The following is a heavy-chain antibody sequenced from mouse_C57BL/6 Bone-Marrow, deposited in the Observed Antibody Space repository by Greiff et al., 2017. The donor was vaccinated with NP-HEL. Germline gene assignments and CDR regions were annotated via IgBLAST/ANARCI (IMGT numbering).Heavy chain of an antibody. CDR2: IWTGGGT. V-gene: IGHV2-9-1*01. Sequence: VQLQQSGPGLVAPSQSLSITCTVSGFSLTSYAISWVRQPPGKGLEWLGGIWTGGGTNYNSALKSRLSISKDNSKSQVFLKMNSLQTDDTARYYCARKRGSSSYAMDYWGQGTSVTVSS. CDR1: GFSLTSYA. CDR3: ARKRGSSSYAMDY. J-gene: IGHJ4*01. D-gene: IGHD1-1*01.